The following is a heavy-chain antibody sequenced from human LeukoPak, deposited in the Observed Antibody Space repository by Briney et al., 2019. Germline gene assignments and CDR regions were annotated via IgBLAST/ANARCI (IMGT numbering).Heavy chain of an antibody. Sequence: PGGSLRLSCAASGFTFSSYWMHWVRQAPGKGLVWVSRINSDGSSTSYADSVKGRFTISRDNAKNTLYLQMNSLRAEDTAVYYCARGYCSSTGCPKAYYFDYWGQGTLVTVSS. CDR3: ARGYCSSTGCPKAYYFDY. D-gene: IGHD2-2*01. V-gene: IGHV3-74*01. CDR1: GFTFSSYW. CDR2: INSDGSST. J-gene: IGHJ4*02.